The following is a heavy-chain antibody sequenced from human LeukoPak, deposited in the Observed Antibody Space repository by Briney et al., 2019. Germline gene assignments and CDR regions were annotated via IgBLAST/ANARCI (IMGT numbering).Heavy chain of an antibody. CDR2: ISSSGGST. CDR1: GFTLSSYA. CDR3: ARSLSSRFSGPRRPYYFDS. Sequence: GGSLRLSCAASGFTLSSYAMSWVRQAPGKGLQWASGISSSGGSTYYVDSVKGRFTISTDNSKNTLYLQMNSLRAEDTAVYYCARSLSSRFSGPRRPYYFDSWGQGTLVTVSS. D-gene: IGHD3-16*02. V-gene: IGHV3-23*01. J-gene: IGHJ4*02.